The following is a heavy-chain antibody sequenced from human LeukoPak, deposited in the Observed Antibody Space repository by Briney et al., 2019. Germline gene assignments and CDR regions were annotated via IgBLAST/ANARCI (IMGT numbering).Heavy chain of an antibody. CDR1: GFTFSSYG. CDR3: AKDMHYDFWSGYRYYYYGMDV. CDR2: ISYDGSNK. D-gene: IGHD3-3*01. V-gene: IGHV3-30*18. Sequence: GGSLRLSCAASGFTFSSYGMHWVRQAPGKGLEWVAVISYDGSNKYYADSVKGRFPISRDNSKNTLYLLMNSLRAEDTAVYYCAKDMHYDFWSGYRYYYYGMDVWGQGTTVTVSS. J-gene: IGHJ6*02.